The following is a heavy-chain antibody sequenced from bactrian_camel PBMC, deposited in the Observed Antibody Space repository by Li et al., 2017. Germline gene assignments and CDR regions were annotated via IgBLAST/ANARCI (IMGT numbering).Heavy chain of an antibody. CDR1: GHTATTRRC. Sequence: VQLVESGGASVQAGESLRLSCVVSGHTATTRRCMAWFRQAPGKEREGVATSVSGGVTNYTDSVKGRFTISRDNAKNIIYLQMSSLTPDDTAMYYCAADLDLRRLCLLNRNYEGFWDYWGQGTQVTVS. J-gene: IGHJ4*01. D-gene: IGHD4*01. CDR3: AADLDLRRLCLLNRNYEGFWDY. V-gene: IGHV3S53*01. CDR2: SVSGGVT.